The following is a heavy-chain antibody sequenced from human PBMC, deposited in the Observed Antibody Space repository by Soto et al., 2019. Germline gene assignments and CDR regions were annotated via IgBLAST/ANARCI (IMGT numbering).Heavy chain of an antibody. CDR3: ARDLTIGGFFDP. J-gene: IGHJ5*02. CDR1: GVSFTTYY. Sequence: PSETLSLTCSVPGVSFTTYYWTWIRQAPGKGPEWIGYIYHSGISNYNPSLKSRVTMSVDTSKNQFFLKLTSVTAADTAVYYCARDLTIGGFFDPWGQGTLVTVSS. CDR2: IYHSGIS. D-gene: IGHD3-10*01. V-gene: IGHV4-59*01.